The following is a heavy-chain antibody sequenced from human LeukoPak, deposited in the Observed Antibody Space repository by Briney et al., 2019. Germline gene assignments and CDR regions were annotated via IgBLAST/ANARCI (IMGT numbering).Heavy chain of an antibody. V-gene: IGHV4-38-2*01. J-gene: IGHJ4*02. Sequence: GSLRLSCAASGFTFSSYAMSWVRQTPGKGLEWIGSIYHTGSTYYNPSLKSRVTISVDTSKSQFSLKLSSVTAADTAMYYCARLSVGAADYWGQGTLVTVSS. CDR3: ARLSVGAADY. CDR2: IYHTGST. D-gene: IGHD1-26*01. CDR1: GFTFSSYA.